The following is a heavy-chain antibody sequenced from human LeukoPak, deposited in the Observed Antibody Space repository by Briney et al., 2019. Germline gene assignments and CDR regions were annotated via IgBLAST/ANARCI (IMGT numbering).Heavy chain of an antibody. J-gene: IGHJ4*02. CDR1: GFTFSSYS. V-gene: IGHV3-21*01. CDR2: ISSSSSYI. CDR3: ARVSPYYDILTGEFDY. D-gene: IGHD3-9*01. Sequence: PGGSLRLSCAASGFTFSSYSMNWVRQAPGKGLEWVSSISSSSSYIYYADSVKGRFTISRHNAKNSLYLQMNSLRAEDTPVYYCARVSPYYDILTGEFDYWGQGTLVTVSS.